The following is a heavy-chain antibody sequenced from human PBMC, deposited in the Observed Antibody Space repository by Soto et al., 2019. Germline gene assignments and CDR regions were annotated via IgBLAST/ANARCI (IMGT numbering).Heavy chain of an antibody. D-gene: IGHD6-19*01. Sequence: GGSLRLSCAASGFTFSILAMGWVRQAPGKGLEWVSVIDYTGGTTYYTDSVKGRFTISRDNSKKMLYLQMNSLRAEDAAVYYCAKDATRTDGWYYFDYWGQGALVTVSS. CDR2: IDYTGGTT. CDR1: GFTFSILA. CDR3: AKDATRTDGWYYFDY. V-gene: IGHV3-23*01. J-gene: IGHJ4*02.